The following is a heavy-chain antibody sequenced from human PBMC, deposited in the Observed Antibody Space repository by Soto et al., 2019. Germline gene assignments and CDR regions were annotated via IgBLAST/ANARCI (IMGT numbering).Heavy chain of an antibody. CDR2: INNDGSST. CDR3: ARAGYSGYDPFYYSDY. J-gene: IGHJ4*02. D-gene: IGHD5-12*01. V-gene: IGHV3-74*01. CDR1: GFTFSSYW. Sequence: EVQLVESGGGLVQPEGSLRLSCAASGFTFSSYWMHWVRQAPGKGLVWVSRINNDGSSTNYADSVKGRFTISRDNAKNTLYLQMSSLRAEDTAVFYCARAGYSGYDPFYYSDYWGQGTLVTVAS.